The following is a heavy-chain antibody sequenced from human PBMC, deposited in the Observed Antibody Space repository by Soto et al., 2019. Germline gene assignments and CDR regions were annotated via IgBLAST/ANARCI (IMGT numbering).Heavy chain of an antibody. V-gene: IGHV1-18*04. J-gene: IGHJ6*02. Sequence: ASVKVSCKASGYTFTSYGISWLRQAPGQGLEWMGWISAYNGNTNYAQKLQGRVTMTTDTSTSTAYMELRSLRSDDTAVYYCARDRGAMVVVVDYYYGMDVWGQGTTVTVSS. D-gene: IGHD3-22*01. CDR2: ISAYNGNT. CDR1: GYTFTSYG. CDR3: ARDRGAMVVVVDYYYGMDV.